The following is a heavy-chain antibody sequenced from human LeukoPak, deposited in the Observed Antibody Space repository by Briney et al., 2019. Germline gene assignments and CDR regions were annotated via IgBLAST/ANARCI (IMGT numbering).Heavy chain of an antibody. J-gene: IGHJ4*02. Sequence: QAGGSLRLSCAASGFTFSSYGMHWVRQAPGKGLEWVAFIRYDGSDKYYADSGKGRFTISRDNSQNTLYLQMNSLRAEDTAVYYCAKVHRYFDWSCYDYWGQGTLVTVSS. V-gene: IGHV3-30*02. CDR1: GFTFSSYG. CDR3: AKVHRYFDWSCYDY. D-gene: IGHD3-9*01. CDR2: IRYDGSDK.